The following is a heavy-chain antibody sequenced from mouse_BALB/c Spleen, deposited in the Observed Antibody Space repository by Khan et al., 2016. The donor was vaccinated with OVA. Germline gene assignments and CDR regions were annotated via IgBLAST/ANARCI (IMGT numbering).Heavy chain of an antibody. CDR1: GYSITSDYA. CDR2: ISYSGST. Sequence: EVELVESGPGLVKPSQSLSLTCTVTGYSITSDYAWNWIRQFPGNKLEWMGYISYSGSTSYNPSLKSRISITRDTSKNQFFLQLNSVTTEDTATYYCARDGSRYNYAMDYWGRGTAVTVSS. D-gene: IGHD2-3*01. J-gene: IGHJ4*01. V-gene: IGHV3-2*02. CDR3: ARDGSRYNYAMDY.